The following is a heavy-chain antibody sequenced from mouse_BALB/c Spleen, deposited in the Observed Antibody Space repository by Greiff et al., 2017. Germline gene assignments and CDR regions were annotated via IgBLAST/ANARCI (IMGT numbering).Heavy chain of an antibody. J-gene: IGHJ4*01. CDR2: IYPGNVNT. D-gene: IGHD2-4*01. CDR1: GYTFTSYY. V-gene: IGHV1S56*01. CDR3: ARAPYYDYYYAMDY. Sequence: QVQLQQSGPELVKPGASVRISCKASGYTFTSYYIHWVKQRPGQGLEWIGWIYPGNVNTKYNEKFKGKATLTADKSSSTAYMQLSSLTSEDSAVYFCARAPYYDYYYAMDYWGQGTSVTVSS.